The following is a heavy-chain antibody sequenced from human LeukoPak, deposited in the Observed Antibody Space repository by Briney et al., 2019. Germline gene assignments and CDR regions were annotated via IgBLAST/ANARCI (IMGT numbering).Heavy chain of an antibody. Sequence: PSETLSLTCTVSGGSISSYYWSWIRQPPGKGLEWIGEINHSGSTNYNPSLKSRVTISVDTSKNQFSLKLSSVTAADTAVYYCARGRSGSYPHWGQGTLVTVSS. CDR3: ARGRSGSYPH. J-gene: IGHJ4*02. CDR1: GGSISSYY. D-gene: IGHD1-26*01. V-gene: IGHV4-34*01. CDR2: INHSGST.